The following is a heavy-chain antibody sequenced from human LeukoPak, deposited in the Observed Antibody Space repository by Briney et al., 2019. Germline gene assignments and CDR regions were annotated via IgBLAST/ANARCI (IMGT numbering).Heavy chain of an antibody. V-gene: IGHV3-23*01. Sequence: GGSLRLSRAASGFTFSSFAMSWVRQAPGKGLEWVSSISSGGGSTSYADSVKGQFTISRDNSKNTLYLQMSSLRAEDTALYYCAKYKGGYSDYGTSFDYWGQGALVTVSS. D-gene: IGHD4-11*01. CDR1: GFTFSSFA. CDR2: ISSGGGST. J-gene: IGHJ4*02. CDR3: AKYKGGYSDYGTSFDY.